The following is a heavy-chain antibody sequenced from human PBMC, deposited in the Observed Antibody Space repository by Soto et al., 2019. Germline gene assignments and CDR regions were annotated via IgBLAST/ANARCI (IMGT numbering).Heavy chain of an antibody. J-gene: IGHJ4*02. CDR1: GFTFSSYA. D-gene: IGHD3-9*01. V-gene: IGHV3-23*01. Sequence: GGSLRLSCAASGFTFSSYAMSWVRQAPGKGLEWVSAISGSGGSTYYADSVKGRFTISRDNSKNTLYLQMNSLRAEDTAVYYCAMIRYFDWLLYFDYWGQGTLVTVSS. CDR3: AMIRYFDWLLYFDY. CDR2: ISGSGGST.